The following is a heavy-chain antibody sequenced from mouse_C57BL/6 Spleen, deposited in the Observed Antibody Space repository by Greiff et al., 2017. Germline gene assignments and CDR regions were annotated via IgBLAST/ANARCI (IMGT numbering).Heavy chain of an antibody. D-gene: IGHD1-1*01. CDR2: IYPRDGST. V-gene: IGHV1-78*01. Sequence: QVQLQQSDAELVKPGASVKISCKVSGYTFTDHTIHWMKQRPEQGLEWIGYIYPRDGSTKYNEKFKGKATLTAEKSSSTAYLQLNSLTSEDSAVYFCARCDTTGLATDYFDYWGQGTTLTVSS. CDR1: GYTFTDHT. J-gene: IGHJ2*01. CDR3: ARCDTTGLATDYFDY.